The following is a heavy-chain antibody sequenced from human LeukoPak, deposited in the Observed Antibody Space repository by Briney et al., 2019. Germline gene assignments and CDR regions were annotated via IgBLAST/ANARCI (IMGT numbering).Heavy chain of an antibody. V-gene: IGHV3-30*03. CDR3: ARDRKGINMIIAPHFDH. D-gene: IGHD3-22*01. CDR1: GFTFSTYG. Sequence: PGGSLRLSCAASGFTFSTYGLHWVRQAPGKGLEWVAVISYDGSHIYYADSVKGRFTTSRDNSKNTLYLQMNSLRAEDTAVYYCARDRKGINMIIAPHFDHWGQGTLVTVSS. J-gene: IGHJ4*02. CDR2: ISYDGSHI.